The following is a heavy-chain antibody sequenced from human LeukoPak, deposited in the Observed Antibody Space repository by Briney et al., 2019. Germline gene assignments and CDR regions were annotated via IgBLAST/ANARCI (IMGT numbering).Heavy chain of an antibody. D-gene: IGHD1-14*01. Sequence: GGSLRLSCAASGFTVSSNYMSWVRQAPGKGLEWVSNIYSGGSTYYADSVKGRFTISRDNSKNTVFLQMNSLRAEDTAIYFCGGVGLEGGGGTRDAFKIGGKGKMVTVS. CDR2: IYSGGST. V-gene: IGHV3-53*01. CDR3: GGVGLEGGGGTRDAFKI. J-gene: IGHJ3*02. CDR1: GFTVSSNY.